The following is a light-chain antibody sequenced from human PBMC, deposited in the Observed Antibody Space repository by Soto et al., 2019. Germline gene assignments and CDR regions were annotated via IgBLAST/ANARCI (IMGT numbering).Light chain of an antibody. Sequence: QSVLTQPASVSGSPGQSITISCTGTSSDIGDYNYVSWYQQHPGKAPKLMIYEVSNRPSGVSNRFSGSKSGNTASLTISWLQAEDEADYYCNSYTSSSTYVVFGGGTKLTVL. V-gene: IGLV2-14*01. CDR2: EVS. CDR1: SSDIGDYNY. J-gene: IGLJ2*01. CDR3: NSYTSSSTYVV.